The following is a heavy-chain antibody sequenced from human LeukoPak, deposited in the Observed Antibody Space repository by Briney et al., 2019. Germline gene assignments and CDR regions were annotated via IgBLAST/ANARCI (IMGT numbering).Heavy chain of an antibody. CDR1: GGSISSGGYS. J-gene: IGHJ5*02. CDR3: ARLHCSSTSCYDWNWFDP. V-gene: IGHV4-30-2*01. Sequence: SETLSLACAVSGGSISSGGYSWSWIRQPPGKGLEWIGYIYHSGSTYYNPSLKSRVTISVDRSKNQFSLKLSSVTAADTAAYYCARLHCSSTSCYDWNWFDPWGQGTLVTVSS. D-gene: IGHD2-2*01. CDR2: IYHSGST.